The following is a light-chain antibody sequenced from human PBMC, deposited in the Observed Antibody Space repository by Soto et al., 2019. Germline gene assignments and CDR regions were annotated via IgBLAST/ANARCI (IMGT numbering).Light chain of an antibody. CDR1: QSVPKNY. V-gene: IGKV3-20*01. CDR3: QQYATAPLT. J-gene: IGKJ4*01. CDR2: DVS. Sequence: EIVLTQSPGTLSLSPGEGATLSCRASQSVPKNYLGWYKQKTGQAPRRLIYDVSNRATGVPDRFSGSGSETDFTLTISGLEPEDFAVYYCQQYATAPLTFGGGTKLEIK.